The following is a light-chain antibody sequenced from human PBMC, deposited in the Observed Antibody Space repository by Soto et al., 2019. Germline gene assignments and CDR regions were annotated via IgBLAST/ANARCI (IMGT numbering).Light chain of an antibody. CDR3: HQYAVSPLT. CDR2: DAS. Sequence: IVLTQSPGTLSLSPGESATLSCRASQSVGRNYLAWFQHKPDQAPRLLIYDASNRATGVPDRFSGSGSGTDFTLSVTRLEPEDFAVYYCHQYAVSPLTFGGGTTGEIK. V-gene: IGKV3-20*01. CDR1: QSVGRNY. J-gene: IGKJ4*01.